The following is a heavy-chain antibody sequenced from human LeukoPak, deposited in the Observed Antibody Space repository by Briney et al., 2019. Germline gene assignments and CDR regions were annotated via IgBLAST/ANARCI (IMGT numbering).Heavy chain of an antibody. CDR3: ARAADGYNPYFDY. CDR1: GFTFSSYA. CDR2: ISYDGSNK. J-gene: IGHJ4*02. V-gene: IGHV3-30-3*01. Sequence: PGGSLRLSCAASGFTFSSYAMHWVRQAPGKGLEWVAVISYDGSNKYYADSVKGRFTISRDNSENTLYLQVNSLRAEDTAVYYCARAADGYNPYFDYWGQGTLVTVSS. D-gene: IGHD5-24*01.